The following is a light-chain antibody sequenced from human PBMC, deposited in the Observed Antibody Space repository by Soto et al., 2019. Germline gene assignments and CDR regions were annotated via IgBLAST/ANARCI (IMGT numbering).Light chain of an antibody. J-gene: IGLJ3*02. Sequence: QLVLTQPPSASGTPGQRVTISCSGSSSNIGYNYVYWYQQLPGRAPKLLIYSNNKRPSGVPDRFSGSKSGTSASLAISGLRSEDEADYYCAVWHDRLSGRVWVFGGGTKVTVL. V-gene: IGLV1-47*02. CDR2: SNN. CDR1: SSNIGYNY. CDR3: AVWHDRLSGRVWV.